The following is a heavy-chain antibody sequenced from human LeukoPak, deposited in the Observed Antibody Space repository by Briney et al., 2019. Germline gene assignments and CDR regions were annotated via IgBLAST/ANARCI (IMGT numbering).Heavy chain of an antibody. D-gene: IGHD6-19*01. J-gene: IGHJ4*02. CDR1: GGSFSGYY. Sequence: SETLSLTCAVYGGSFSGYYWGWIRQPPGKGLEWIGSIYYSGSTYYNPSLKSRVTISVDTSKNQFSLKLSSVTAADTAVYYCARDISGIAVAGTGYFDHWGQGTLVTVSS. CDR3: ARDISGIAVAGTGYFDH. CDR2: IYYSGST. V-gene: IGHV4-34*01.